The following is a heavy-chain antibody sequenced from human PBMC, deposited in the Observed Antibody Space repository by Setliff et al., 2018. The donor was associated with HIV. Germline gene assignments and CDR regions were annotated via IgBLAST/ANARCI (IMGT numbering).Heavy chain of an antibody. V-gene: IGHV4-39*01. CDR3: ARTTYSGSYFNDS. J-gene: IGHJ5*01. CDR2: IHFSGST. CDR1: GGSISSSTYY. Sequence: PSETLSLTCTVSGGSISSSTYYWGWIRQPPGKGLGWIGNIHFSGSTYYNPSLKSRVTVSVDPSKNQFSLKLGSVTAADTAVYYCARTTYSGSYFNDSWGQGTLVTVSS. D-gene: IGHD1-26*01.